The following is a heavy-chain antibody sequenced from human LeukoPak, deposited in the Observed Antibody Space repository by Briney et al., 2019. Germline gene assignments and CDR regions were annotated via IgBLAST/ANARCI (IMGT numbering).Heavy chain of an antibody. CDR3: XXXXGGFSYYNWFDP. V-gene: IGHV4-39*07. Sequence: SETLSLTCTVSGGSISSSPYYWGWIRQPPGKGLEWIGSIYYSGTTHYNPSLESRVTISVDTSKNQFSLKLASVTAADTAIYXXXXXXGGFSYYNWFDPWGQGTLVTVSS. D-gene: IGHD5-18*01. CDR1: GGSISSSPYY. J-gene: IGHJ5*02. CDR2: IYYSGTT.